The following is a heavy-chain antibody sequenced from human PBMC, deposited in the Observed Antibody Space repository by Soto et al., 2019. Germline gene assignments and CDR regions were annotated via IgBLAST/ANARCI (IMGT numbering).Heavy chain of an antibody. V-gene: IGHV3-23*01. J-gene: IGHJ4*02. D-gene: IGHD3-3*01. Sequence: GGSLRLSCAASGFTFSSYAMSWVRQAPGKGLEWVSAISGSGGSTYYADSVKGRFTISRDNSKNTLYLQMNSLRAEDTAVYYCAKDANYDFWSGYLYYFDYWGQGTLVTVSS. CDR3: AKDANYDFWSGYLYYFDY. CDR1: GFTFSSYA. CDR2: ISGSGGST.